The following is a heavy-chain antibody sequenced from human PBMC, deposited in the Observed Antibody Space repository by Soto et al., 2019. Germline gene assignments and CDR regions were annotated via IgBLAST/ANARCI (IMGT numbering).Heavy chain of an antibody. J-gene: IGHJ6*02. CDR2: INHSGST. D-gene: IGHD3-9*01. V-gene: IGHV4-34*01. CDR3: ARGFFYFDGSTGIYYYGMDV. CDR1: GGSFSGYY. Sequence: PSETLSLTCAVYGGSFSGYYWSWIRQPPGKGLEWIGEINHSGSTNYNPSLKSRVTISVDTSKNQFSLKLSSVTAADTAVYYCARGFFYFDGSTGIYYYGMDVGGQGTTVTVSS.